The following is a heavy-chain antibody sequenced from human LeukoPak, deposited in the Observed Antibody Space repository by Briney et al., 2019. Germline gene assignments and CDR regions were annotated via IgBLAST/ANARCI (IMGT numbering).Heavy chain of an antibody. CDR3: ARKVTVTTDESYYYYGMDV. V-gene: IGHV4-59*01. CDR1: GGSISSYY. J-gene: IGHJ6*02. D-gene: IGHD4-11*01. CDR2: IYYSGST. Sequence: PETLSLTCTVSGGSISSYYWSWIRQPPGKGLEWIGYIYYSGSTNYNPSLKSRVTISVDTSKNQFSLKLSSVTAADTAVYYCARKVTVTTDESYYYYGMDVWGQGTTVTVSS.